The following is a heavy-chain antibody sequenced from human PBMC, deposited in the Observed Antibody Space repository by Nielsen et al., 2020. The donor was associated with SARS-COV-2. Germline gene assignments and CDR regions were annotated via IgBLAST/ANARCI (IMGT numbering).Heavy chain of an antibody. CDR1: GGSLSSRNYY. D-gene: IGHD2-2*01. CDR3: ARGDIAVGPAAMFRGDDAFDI. V-gene: IGHV4-39*02. CDR2: IYYSGSV. J-gene: IGHJ3*02. Sequence: SETLSLTCTVSGGSLSSRNYYWGWIRQPPGKGLEWIGTIYYSGSVSYNPSLRSRVTISVDTSKKHFSLKLTSVTAADTAVYFCARGDIAVGPAAMFRGDDAFDIWGQGTMVRVSS.